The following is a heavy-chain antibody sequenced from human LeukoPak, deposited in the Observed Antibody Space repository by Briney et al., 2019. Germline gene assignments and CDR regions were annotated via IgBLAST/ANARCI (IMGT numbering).Heavy chain of an antibody. J-gene: IGHJ4*02. CDR3: ARSNDFWSAYDYYFDY. CDR1: GITFSSYS. Sequence: GGSLRLSCVASGITFSSYSMSWVRQAPGKGLEWVSYISSFSGTINYADSVKGRFTISRDNAKNSLYLQMNSLRAEDTAVYYCARSNDFWSAYDYYFDYWGQGTLVTVSS. D-gene: IGHD3-3*01. CDR2: ISSFSGTI. V-gene: IGHV3-48*01.